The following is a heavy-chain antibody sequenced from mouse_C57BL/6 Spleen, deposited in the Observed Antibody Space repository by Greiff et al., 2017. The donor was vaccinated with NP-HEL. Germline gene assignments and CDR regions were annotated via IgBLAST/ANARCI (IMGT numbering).Heavy chain of an antibody. CDR3: ARRYCGSSYYWYFDV. V-gene: IGHV1-50*01. Sequence: QVQLQQPGAELVKPGASVKLSCKASGYTFTSYWMQWVKQRPGQGLEWIGEIDPSDSYTNYNQKFKGKATLTVDTSSSTAYMQLSSLTSEDSAVYYCARRYCGSSYYWYFDVWGTGTTVTVSS. CDR1: GYTFTSYW. CDR2: IDPSDSYT. J-gene: IGHJ1*03. D-gene: IGHD1-1*01.